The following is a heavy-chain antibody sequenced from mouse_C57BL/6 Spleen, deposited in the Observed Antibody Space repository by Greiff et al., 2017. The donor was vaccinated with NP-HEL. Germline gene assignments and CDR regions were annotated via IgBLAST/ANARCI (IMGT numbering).Heavy chain of an antibody. CDR2: IYPRSGNT. D-gene: IGHD1-1*01. CDR1: GYTFTSYG. V-gene: IGHV1-81*01. J-gene: IGHJ2*01. CDR3: AREEGLSTTVVAKGYYFDD. Sequence: VQLQQSGAELARPGASVKLSCKASGYTFTSYGISWVKQRTGQGLEWIGEIYPRSGNTYYNEKFKGKATLTADKSSSTAYMELRSLTSEDSAVYFCAREEGLSTTVVAKGYYFDDWGQGTTLTVSS.